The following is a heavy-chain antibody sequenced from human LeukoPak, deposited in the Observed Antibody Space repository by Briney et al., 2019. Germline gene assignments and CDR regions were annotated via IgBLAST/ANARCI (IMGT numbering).Heavy chain of an antibody. CDR2: IIPIFGTA. Sequence: ASVKVSCKASGGTFSSYAISWVRQAPGQGLEWMGGIIPIFGTANYAQKFQGRVTITTDESTSTAYMELSSLRSEDTAVYYCATNLRYFDWLLVYWGRGTLVTVSS. D-gene: IGHD3-9*01. J-gene: IGHJ4*02. CDR1: GGTFSSYA. V-gene: IGHV1-69*05. CDR3: ATNLRYFDWLLVY.